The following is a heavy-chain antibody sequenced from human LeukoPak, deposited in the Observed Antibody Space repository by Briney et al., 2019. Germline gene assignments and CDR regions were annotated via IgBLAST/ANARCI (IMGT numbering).Heavy chain of an antibody. CDR2: INHSGST. D-gene: IGHD3-10*01. J-gene: IGHJ4*02. CDR3: ARDRWFGGNPVMPLDY. CDR1: GGSFSGYY. V-gene: IGHV4-34*01. Sequence: SETLSLTCAVYGGSFSGYYWSWIRQPPGKGLEWIGEINHSGSTNYNPSLKSRVTISVDTSKNQFSLKLSSVTAADTAVYYCARDRWFGGNPVMPLDYWGQGTLVTVSS.